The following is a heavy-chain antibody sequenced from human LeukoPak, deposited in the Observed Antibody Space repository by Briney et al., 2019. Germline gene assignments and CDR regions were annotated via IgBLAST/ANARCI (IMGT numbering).Heavy chain of an antibody. D-gene: IGHD2-2*01. V-gene: IGHV1-69*02. CDR3: ARGGLGYCSSTSCSTRRWFDP. CDR1: GGTFSSYT. CDR2: IIPILGIA. J-gene: IGHJ5*02. Sequence: ASVKVSCKASGGTFSSYTISWVRRAPGQGREWMGRIIPILGIANYAQKFQGRVTITADKSTSTAYMELSSLRSEDTAVYYCARGGLGYCSSTSCSTRRWFDPWGQGTLVTVSS.